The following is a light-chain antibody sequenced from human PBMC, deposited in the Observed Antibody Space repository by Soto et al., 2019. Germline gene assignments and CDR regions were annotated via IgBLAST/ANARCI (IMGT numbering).Light chain of an antibody. CDR1: QSISSY. CDR3: QQSYSTPHT. J-gene: IGKJ2*01. Sequence: DIQITQSPSSLSASVGDRVTITCRASQSISSYLNWYQQKPGKAPKLLIYAASSLQSGVPSRFSGSGSGTDVPLTIRSLQPEDFATYYCQQSYSTPHTFGQGTKLEIK. CDR2: AAS. V-gene: IGKV1-39*01.